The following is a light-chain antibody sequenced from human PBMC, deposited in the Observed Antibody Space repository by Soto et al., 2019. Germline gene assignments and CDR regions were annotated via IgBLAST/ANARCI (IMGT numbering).Light chain of an antibody. Sequence: QSLLTQPPSVSGAPGQRVTISCTGSSSNIGAGYDVHWYQQLPGTGPKLLISGNSNRPSGVPDRFSGSRSGTSASLAITGLQAEDEADYYCQSHDSSLSAYVFGTGTKVTVL. J-gene: IGLJ1*01. V-gene: IGLV1-40*01. CDR1: SSNIGAGYD. CDR2: GNS. CDR3: QSHDSSLSAYV.